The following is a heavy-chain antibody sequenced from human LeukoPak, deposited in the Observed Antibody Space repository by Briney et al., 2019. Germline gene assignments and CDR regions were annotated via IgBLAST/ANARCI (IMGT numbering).Heavy chain of an antibody. J-gene: IGHJ5*02. CDR1: GGTFSSYA. Sequence: GASVKVSCKASGGTFSSYAISWVRQAPGQGLEWMGRIIPILGIANYAQKFQGRVTITADKSTSTAYMELSSLRSEDTAVYYCARVEVALSQESWGQGTLVTVSS. CDR3: ARVEVALSQES. V-gene: IGHV1-69*04. D-gene: IGHD3-10*01. CDR2: IIPILGIA.